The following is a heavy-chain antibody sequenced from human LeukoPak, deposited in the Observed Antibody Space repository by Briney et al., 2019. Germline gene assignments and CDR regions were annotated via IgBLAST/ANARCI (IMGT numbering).Heavy chain of an antibody. CDR2: IYYSGST. V-gene: IGHV4-30-4*08. D-gene: IGHD6-25*01. J-gene: IGHJ5*02. CDR1: GGSISSGDYY. CDR3: ARERYAASYNWFAP. Sequence: SETLSLTCTVSGGSISSGDYYWSWIRQPPGKGLEWIGYIYYSGSTYYNPSLKSRVTISVDTSKNQFSLKLSSVTAADTAVYYCARERYAASYNWFAPWGQGTLVTVSS.